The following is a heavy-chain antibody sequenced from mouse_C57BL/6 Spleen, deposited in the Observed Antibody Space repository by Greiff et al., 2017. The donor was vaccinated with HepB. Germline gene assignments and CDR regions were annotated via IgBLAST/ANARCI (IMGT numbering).Heavy chain of an antibody. CDR2: IYPGNSDT. D-gene: IGHD1-1*01. V-gene: IGHV1-5*01. CDR1: GYTFTSYW. CDR3: TRSITTVVPFDY. Sequence: DVKLQESGTVLARPGASVKMSCKTSGYTFTSYWMHWVKQRPGQGLEWIGAIYPGNSDTSYNQKFKGKAKLTAVTSASTAYMELSSLTNEDSAVYYCTRSITTVVPFDYWGQGTTLTVSS. J-gene: IGHJ2*01.